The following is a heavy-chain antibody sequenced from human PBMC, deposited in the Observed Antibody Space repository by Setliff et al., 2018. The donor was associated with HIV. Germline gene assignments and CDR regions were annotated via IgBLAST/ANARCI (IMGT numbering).Heavy chain of an antibody. V-gene: IGHV1-2*06. CDR3: ARVSSFNKIIREAFDI. D-gene: IGHD3-10*01. J-gene: IGHJ3*02. CDR1: GYTFTGYF. CDR2: INPNRSDT. Sequence: GASVKVSCKASGYTFTGYFIHWVRQAPGQGLEWMGQINPNRSDTKSHHKFADRLIMSRDTSLTKVYMELTSLRSDDTAVYYCARVSSFNKIIREAFDIWGQGTLVTVSS.